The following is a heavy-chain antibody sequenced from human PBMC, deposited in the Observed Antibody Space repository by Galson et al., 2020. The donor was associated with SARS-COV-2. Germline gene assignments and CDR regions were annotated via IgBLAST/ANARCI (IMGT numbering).Heavy chain of an antibody. CDR3: ATSPAGTTVGLPPFRTQTANDYYYYGMDV. D-gene: IGHD4-17*01. Sequence: ASVTVSCKASGYTLTDLSMHWVRQAPGQGLEWMGGIHTDAGETIHEQKFQGRVTMTEDTSTNTAYMELSSLRSEDTAVYYCATSPAGTTVGLPPFRTQTANDYYYYGMDVWGQGTTVTVSS. CDR2: IHTDAGET. CDR1: GYTLTDLS. V-gene: IGHV1-24*01. J-gene: IGHJ6*02.